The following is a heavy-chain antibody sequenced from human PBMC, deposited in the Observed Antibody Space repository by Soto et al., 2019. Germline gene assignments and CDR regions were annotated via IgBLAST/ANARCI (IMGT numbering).Heavy chain of an antibody. CDR2: IAHDGNIK. Sequence: QVQLVESGGGVVQPGTSLRLSCEVSEFSFSSYVLHWVRRTPGRGLEWVAVIAHDGNIKIYADSVKGRFTISRDNSKNTLFLQMNSLTTEDTAVYYCAKKGGGSGSYDYLDNWGQGTLVTVSS. CDR3: AKKGGGSGSYDYLDN. D-gene: IGHD6-19*01. V-gene: IGHV3-30-3*02. CDR1: EFSFSSYV. J-gene: IGHJ4*02.